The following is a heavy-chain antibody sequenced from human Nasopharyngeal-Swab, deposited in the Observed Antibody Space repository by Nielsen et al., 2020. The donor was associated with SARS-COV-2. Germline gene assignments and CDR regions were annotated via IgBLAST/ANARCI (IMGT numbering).Heavy chain of an antibody. V-gene: IGHV3-21*01. J-gene: IGHJ2*01. CDR1: EFSISSYS. Sequence: GESLKISCAASEFSISSYSMNWVRQTPGKGLEWVSSISSTSTYIYYADSVKGRFTVARDNAKNALFLQMDSLRDEDTAVYYCARDASSSWYRLGNWYFDLWGRCTLVTVSS. D-gene: IGHD6-13*01. CDR3: ARDASSSWYRLGNWYFDL. CDR2: ISSTSTYI.